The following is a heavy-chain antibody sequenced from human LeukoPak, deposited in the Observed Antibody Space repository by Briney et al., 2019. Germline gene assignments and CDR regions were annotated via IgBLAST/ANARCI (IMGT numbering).Heavy chain of an antibody. Sequence: GASVKVSCKASGYTFTSYGINWVRQAPGQGLEWMGWISGYNGHTNYVQKMQGRVTMTTDTSTNTAYMELRSLRSDDTAVYYCARGPGIAVAGVFDYWAREAWSPSPQ. J-gene: IGHJ4*02. CDR2: ISGYNGHT. D-gene: IGHD6-19*01. V-gene: IGHV1-18*04. CDR3: ARGPGIAVAGVFDY. CDR1: GYTFTSYG.